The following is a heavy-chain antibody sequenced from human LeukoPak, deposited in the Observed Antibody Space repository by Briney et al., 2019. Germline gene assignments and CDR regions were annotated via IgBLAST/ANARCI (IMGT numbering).Heavy chain of an antibody. Sequence: PSETLSLTCTVSGGSISSSSCYWGWIRQPPGKGLEWIGSIYYSGSTHYNPSLKSRVTISVDTSKNQFSLKLSSVTAADTAVYYCARGGDHYDFWSGSSYYYYMDVWGKGTTVTVSS. CDR2: IYYSGST. V-gene: IGHV4-39*01. D-gene: IGHD3-3*01. CDR3: ARGGDHYDFWSGSSYYYYMDV. CDR1: GGSISSSSCY. J-gene: IGHJ6*03.